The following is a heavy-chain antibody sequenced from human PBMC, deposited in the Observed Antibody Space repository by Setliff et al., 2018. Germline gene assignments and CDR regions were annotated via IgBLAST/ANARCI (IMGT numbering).Heavy chain of an antibody. Sequence: GGSLRLSCTASGFTFGDYAMSWVRQAPGKGLELVGFIRSKTHGGTADYVASVNGRFTISRDDSKSIAYLQMNSLKPEDTAVYYCTRFDCTSGVCYSDYWGQGSLVTVSS. CDR1: GFTFGDYA. J-gene: IGHJ4*02. CDR2: IRSKTHGGTA. V-gene: IGHV3-49*04. D-gene: IGHD2-8*01. CDR3: TRFDCTSGVCYSDY.